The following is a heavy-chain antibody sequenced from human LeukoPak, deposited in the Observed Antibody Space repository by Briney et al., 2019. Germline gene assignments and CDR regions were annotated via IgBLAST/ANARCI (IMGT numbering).Heavy chain of an antibody. V-gene: IGHV4-61*02. CDR2: IFPGGST. D-gene: IGHD6-13*01. J-gene: IGHJ4*02. Sequence: PSETLSLTCTVSGGSISSGSYYWSWIRQPAGKGLEWIGRIFPGGSTNYNPSFKNRATISVDTSKNQFSLKLSSVTAADTAVYYWAGYSSSGFLNPGQGAFDYGAQGPLVTVP. CDR1: GGSISSGSYY. CDR3: AGYSSSGFLNPGQGAFDY.